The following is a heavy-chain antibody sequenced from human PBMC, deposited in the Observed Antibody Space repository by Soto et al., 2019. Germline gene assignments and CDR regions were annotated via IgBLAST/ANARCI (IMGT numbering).Heavy chain of an antibody. CDR1: DDSISDSRYY. V-gene: IGHV4-39*01. CDR2: ISHDGHA. CDR3: ARQVYGDYLGGNWFDP. J-gene: IGHJ5*02. D-gene: IGHD4-17*01. Sequence: SETLSLTGSVRDDSISDSRYYWGWIRQSPEKGLEWIGSISHDGHAYYNPPLKSRVTLFADTSRNQFSLKMKSVTVADTALYFSARQVYGDYLGGNWFDPCGQRAPVTVCS.